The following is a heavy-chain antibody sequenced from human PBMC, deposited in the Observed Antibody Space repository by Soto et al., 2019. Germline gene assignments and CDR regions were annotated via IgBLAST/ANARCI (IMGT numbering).Heavy chain of an antibody. Sequence: GASVKVSCKASGYTFTSYYMHWVRRAPGQGLEWMGIINPSGGSTSYAQKFQGRVTMTRDTSTSTVYMELSSLRSEDTAVYYCARPLVPYDSSPNKDYWGQGTLVTVSS. D-gene: IGHD3-22*01. CDR3: ARPLVPYDSSPNKDY. CDR2: INPSGGST. J-gene: IGHJ4*02. V-gene: IGHV1-46*01. CDR1: GYTFTSYY.